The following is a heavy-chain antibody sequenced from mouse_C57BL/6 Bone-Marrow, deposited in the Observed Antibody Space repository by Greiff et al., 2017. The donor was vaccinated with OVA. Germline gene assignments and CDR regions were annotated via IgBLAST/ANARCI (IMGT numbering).Heavy chain of an antibody. Sequence: DVKLVESGPGLAKPSQTLSLTCSVTGYSITSDYWNWIRKFPGNKLEYMGYISYSGSTYYNPSLKSRISITRDTSKNQYYLQLNSVTTEDTATYYCAMGDYGNYDAMDYWGQGTSVTVSS. CDR1: GYSITSDY. D-gene: IGHD2-1*01. CDR3: AMGDYGNYDAMDY. J-gene: IGHJ4*01. CDR2: ISYSGST. V-gene: IGHV3-8*01.